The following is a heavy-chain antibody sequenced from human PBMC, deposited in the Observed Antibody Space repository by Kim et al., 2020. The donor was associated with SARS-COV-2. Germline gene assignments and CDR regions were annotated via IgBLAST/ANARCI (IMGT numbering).Heavy chain of an antibody. Sequence: GGSLRLSCAASGFTFSSYSMNWVRQAPGKGLEWVSSISSSSSYIYYADSVKGRFTISRDNAKNSLYLQMNSLRAEDTAVYYCARDRGPTGYSYGGVDYWGQGTLVTVSS. CDR2: ISSSSSYI. J-gene: IGHJ4*02. CDR1: GFTFSSYS. V-gene: IGHV3-21*01. D-gene: IGHD5-18*01. CDR3: ARDRGPTGYSYGGVDY.